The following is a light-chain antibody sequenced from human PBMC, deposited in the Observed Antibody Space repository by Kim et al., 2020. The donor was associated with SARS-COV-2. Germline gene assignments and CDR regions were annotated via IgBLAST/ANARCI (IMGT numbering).Light chain of an antibody. J-gene: IGLJ3*02. CDR2: NDS. CDR3: QAWDNNNGV. Sequence: SYELTQPPSVSVSPGQTASITCSGDRLGDKYASWYQQKPGQSPVLVIYNDSRRPSVIPERFSGSNSGNTATLTISGTQAIDEADYYCQAWDNNNGVFGGGTQLTVL. V-gene: IGLV3-1*01. CDR1: RLGDKY.